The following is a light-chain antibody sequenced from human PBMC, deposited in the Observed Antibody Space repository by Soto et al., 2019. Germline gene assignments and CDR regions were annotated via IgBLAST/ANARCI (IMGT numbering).Light chain of an antibody. V-gene: IGLV2-11*01. CDR3: CSYAGSYSYV. Sequence: QSALTQPRSVSGSPGQSVTISCTGTSSDVGGYNHVSWYQQHPGKAPKLMIYDVSERPSGVPDRFSGSKSGNTASLTISGLQAEDEADYYCCSYAGSYSYVFGTGTKVTVL. J-gene: IGLJ1*01. CDR1: SSDVGGYNH. CDR2: DVS.